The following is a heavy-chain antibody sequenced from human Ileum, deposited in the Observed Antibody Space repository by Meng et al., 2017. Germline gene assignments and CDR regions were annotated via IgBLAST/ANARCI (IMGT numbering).Heavy chain of an antibody. CDR3: ATRGNPYLDY. CDR2: INVYSGET. Sequence: QGPLVRVGPEVKKPWAPVKVSCNASGHTLSSDGFSWVRQAPGQGLEWMGWINVYSGETNYALKFQHRITMTTDTSTKTGYMELRSLRSDDTAIYYCATRGNPYLDYWGQGTMVTVSS. J-gene: IGHJ4*02. CDR1: GHTLSSDG. V-gene: IGHV1-18*01.